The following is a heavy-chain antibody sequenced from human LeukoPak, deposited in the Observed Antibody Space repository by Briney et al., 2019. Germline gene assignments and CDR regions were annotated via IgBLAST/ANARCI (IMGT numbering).Heavy chain of an antibody. J-gene: IGHJ4*02. D-gene: IGHD3-10*01. CDR1: GFTFSNAW. Sequence: GGSLRLSCAASGFTFSNAWMSWVRQAPGKGLEWVGRIKSKTDGGTTDYAASVKGRFTISRDDSKNTLYLQMNSLKTEDTAVYYCTTHYYGSGKDYWGQGTLVTVSS. V-gene: IGHV3-15*01. CDR2: IKSKTDGGTT. CDR3: TTHYYGSGKDY.